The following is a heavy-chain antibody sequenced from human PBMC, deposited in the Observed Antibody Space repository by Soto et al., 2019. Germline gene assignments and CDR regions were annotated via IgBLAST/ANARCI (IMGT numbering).Heavy chain of an antibody. V-gene: IGHV1-69*12. Sequence: QVQLVQSGAEVKKPGSSVKVSCKASGGTLSDYAFSWVRQAPGQGLEWMGGIIPIFGSANYAQKLQGRVTNTAGQSKKTGFLGVSRPRSEGKAGYYCARGPRRPFYYDSSDFGSAHGGFDLWGPRTMVT. CDR1: GGTLSDYA. D-gene: IGHD3-22*01. J-gene: IGHJ3*01. CDR3: ARGPRRPFYYDSSDFGSAHGGFDL. CDR2: IIPIFGSA.